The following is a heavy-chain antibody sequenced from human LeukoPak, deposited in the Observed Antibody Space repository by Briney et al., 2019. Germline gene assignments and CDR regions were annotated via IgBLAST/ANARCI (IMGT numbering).Heavy chain of an antibody. CDR3: ARGGDGYKNFDY. CDR1: GFTFSSYA. Sequence: GGSLRLSCAASGFTFSSYAMSWVRQAPGKGLEWVSVIYSGGSTYYADSVKGRFTISRDNSKNTLYLQMNSLRAEDTAVYYCARGGDGYKNFDYWGQGTLVTVSS. V-gene: IGHV3-53*01. CDR2: IYSGGST. D-gene: IGHD5-24*01. J-gene: IGHJ4*02.